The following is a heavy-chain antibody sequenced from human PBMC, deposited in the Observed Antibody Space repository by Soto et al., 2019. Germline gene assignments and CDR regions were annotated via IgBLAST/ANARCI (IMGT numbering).Heavy chain of an antibody. V-gene: IGHV1-69*01. Sequence: QVQLVQSGAEVKKPGSSVKVSCKASGGTFSSYAISWVRQAPGQGLEWMGGIIPIFGTANYAQKFQGRVTIPADEPTSTAYRELRSLKSEKTALYYCASPPYQEDDAFDIWGQGTMVTVSS. J-gene: IGHJ3*02. CDR1: GGTFSSYA. CDR3: ASPPYQEDDAFDI. CDR2: IIPIFGTA.